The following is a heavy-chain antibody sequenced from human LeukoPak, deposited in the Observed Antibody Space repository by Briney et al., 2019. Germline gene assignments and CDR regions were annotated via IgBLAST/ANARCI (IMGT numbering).Heavy chain of an antibody. Sequence: PSETLSLTCTVSGGPISSYYWSWIRQPPGKGLEWIGYIYYSGGTNYNPSLKSRVTISVDTSKNQFSLKLSSVTAADTAVYYCATLLSSSWSFDYWGQGTLVTVSS. CDR2: IYYSGGT. J-gene: IGHJ4*02. V-gene: IGHV4-59*08. CDR3: ATLLSSSWSFDY. CDR1: GGPISSYY. D-gene: IGHD6-13*01.